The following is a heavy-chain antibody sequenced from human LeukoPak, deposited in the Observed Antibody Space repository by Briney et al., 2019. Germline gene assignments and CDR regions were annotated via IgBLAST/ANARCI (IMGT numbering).Heavy chain of an antibody. J-gene: IGHJ4*02. CDR1: GGSISSYY. Sequence: PSETLSLTCTVSGGSISSYYWSWIRQPPGKGLEWIGYIYYSGCTNYNPSLKSRVTISVDTSKNQFSLKLSSVTAADTAVYYCARWGPPFDCWGQGTLVTVSS. CDR3: ARWGPPFDC. CDR2: IYYSGCT. D-gene: IGHD3-16*01. V-gene: IGHV4-59*01.